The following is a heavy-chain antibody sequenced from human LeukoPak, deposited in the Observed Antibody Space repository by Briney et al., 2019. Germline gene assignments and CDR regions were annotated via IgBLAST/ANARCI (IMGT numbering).Heavy chain of an antibody. D-gene: IGHD1-7*01. CDR3: AKDATPRNSIWDHFDS. Sequence: GGSLRLSCAASEFVFSDYYMSWIRQAPGKGLEWVSYISDSGSTIYYADSVKGRFTVSRDDSKNTVYLQMNSLRAEDTAIYFCAKDATPRNSIWDHFDSWGQGTLVTVSS. CDR1: EFVFSDYY. CDR2: ISDSGSTI. V-gene: IGHV3-11*01. J-gene: IGHJ4*02.